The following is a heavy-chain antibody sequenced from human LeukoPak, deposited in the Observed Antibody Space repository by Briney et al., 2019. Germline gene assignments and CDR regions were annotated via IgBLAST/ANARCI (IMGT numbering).Heavy chain of an antibody. CDR1: GFTYSSYA. J-gene: IGHJ4*02. CDR3: VKALGTVTTPVYSDY. CDR2: ISSNGGST. D-gene: IGHD4-17*01. V-gene: IGHV3-64D*06. Sequence: PGGSLRLSCSAFGFTYSSYAMHWVRQAPGKGLEYVSAISSNGGSTYYADSVKGRFTISRDNSKNTLYLQMSSLRAEDTAVYYCVKALGTVTTPVYSDYWGQGTLVTVSS.